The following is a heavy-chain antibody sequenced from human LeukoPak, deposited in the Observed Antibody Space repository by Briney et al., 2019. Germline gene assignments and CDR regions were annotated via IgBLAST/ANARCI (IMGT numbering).Heavy chain of an antibody. Sequence: SVKVSCNASGGTFSSYAISWVRQAPGQGLEWMGGIIPIFGTANYAQKFQGRVTIIADESTSTAYMELSSLRSEDTAVYYCARSVVVPAATYYYYYYMDVWGKGTTVTISS. CDR3: ARSVVVPAATYYYYYYMDV. CDR1: GGTFSSYA. D-gene: IGHD2-2*01. V-gene: IGHV1-69*13. J-gene: IGHJ6*03. CDR2: IIPIFGTA.